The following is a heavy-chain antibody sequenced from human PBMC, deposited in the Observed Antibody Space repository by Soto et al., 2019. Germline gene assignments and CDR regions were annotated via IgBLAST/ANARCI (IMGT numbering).Heavy chain of an antibody. V-gene: IGHV3-23*01. CDR1: GFTFSSYA. CDR3: AKHLYPYYDILTGPNYYYYYYMDV. D-gene: IGHD3-9*01. CDR2: ISGSGGST. Sequence: GGSLRLSCAASGFTFSSYAMSWVRQAPGKGLEWVSAISGSGGSTYYADSVKGRFTISRDNSKKTLYLQMNSLRAEDTAVYYCAKHLYPYYDILTGPNYYYYYYMDVWGKGTTVTVSS. J-gene: IGHJ6*03.